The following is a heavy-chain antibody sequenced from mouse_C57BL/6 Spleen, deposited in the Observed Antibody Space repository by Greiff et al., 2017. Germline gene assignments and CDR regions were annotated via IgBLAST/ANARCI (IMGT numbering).Heavy chain of an antibody. CDR1: GYTFTSYW. CDR3: ARDGYYLYYFDY. Sequence: QVQLQQPGTELVKPGASVKLSCKASGYTFTSYWMHWVKQRPGQGLEWIGNINPSNGGTNYNEKFKIKATLTVDKSSSTAYMQLSSLTSEDSAVYYCARDGYYLYYFDYWGQGTTLTVSS. D-gene: IGHD2-3*01. V-gene: IGHV1-53*01. J-gene: IGHJ2*01. CDR2: INPSNGGT.